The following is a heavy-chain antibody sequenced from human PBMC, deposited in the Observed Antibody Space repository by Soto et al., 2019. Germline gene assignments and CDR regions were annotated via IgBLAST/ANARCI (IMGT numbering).Heavy chain of an antibody. D-gene: IGHD3-22*01. CDR1: GGSFSGYY. CDR2: INHSGST. J-gene: IGHJ4*02. V-gene: IGHV4-34*01. Sequence: QVQLQQWGAGLLKPSETLSLTCAVYGGSFSGYYWSWIRQPPGKGLEWIGEINHSGSTNYNPSLKSRVTISVVTSKNQFSLKLSSVTAADTAVYYCAGDSSGYYVQDYWGQGTLVTVSS. CDR3: AGDSSGYYVQDY.